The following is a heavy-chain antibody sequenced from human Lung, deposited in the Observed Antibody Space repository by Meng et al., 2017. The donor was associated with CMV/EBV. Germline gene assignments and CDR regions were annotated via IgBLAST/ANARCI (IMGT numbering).Heavy chain of an antibody. J-gene: IGHJ4*02. V-gene: IGHV3-30*04. CDR2: ISYDGSNK. Sequence: GGSLRLSCAASGFTFSSYAMHWVRQAPGKGLEWVAVISYDGSNKYYADSVKGRFTISRDNSKNTLYLQMNSLRAEDTAVYYCARERRMGGSYFGLDYWGQGNLVNVSS. CDR1: GFTFSSYA. D-gene: IGHD1-26*01. CDR3: ARERRMGGSYFGLDY.